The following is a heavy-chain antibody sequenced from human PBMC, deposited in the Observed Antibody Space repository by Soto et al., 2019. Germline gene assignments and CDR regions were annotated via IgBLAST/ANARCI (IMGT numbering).Heavy chain of an antibody. J-gene: IGHJ6*02. CDR1: LYTFTDYY. V-gene: IGHV1-2*02. D-gene: IGHD6-19*01. CDR2: INPNSGCT. Sequence: ASVKVSFKASLYTFTDYYMYWLRQAPVQGLEWMGWINPNSGCTNYAQKFQGRVTMTRDTSISTAYMELNRLRSDDTAVYYCARDQSPSSGWPGMDVWGQGTTVTVSS. CDR3: ARDQSPSSGWPGMDV.